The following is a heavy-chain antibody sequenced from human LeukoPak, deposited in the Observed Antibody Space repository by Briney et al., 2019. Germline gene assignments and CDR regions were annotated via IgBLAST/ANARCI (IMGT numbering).Heavy chain of an antibody. J-gene: IGHJ4*02. CDR1: GYTFTSFA. D-gene: IGHD6-19*01. CDR2: INTNTGNP. Sequence: ASVTVSFTASGYTFTSFAMNWVRQAPGQGLEWMGWINTNTGNPTYAQGFTGRFVFSLATSVSTAYLQISSLKDEDTAVYYCARDLYSSGLRGDYRGQGTLVTVST. V-gene: IGHV7-4-1*02. CDR3: ARDLYSSGLRGDY.